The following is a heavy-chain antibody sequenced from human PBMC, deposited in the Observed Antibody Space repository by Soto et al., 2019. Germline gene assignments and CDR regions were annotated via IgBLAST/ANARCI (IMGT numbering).Heavy chain of an antibody. J-gene: IGHJ5*02. CDR3: ARALNRRSSYWFDP. Sequence: QVQLVQSGAEVKKPGASVKVSCKASGYTFTSYDINWVRQATGQGLEWMGWMNPNSGNTGYAQKFQGRDTMTRNTSISTTYRELGSLRSEDTAVYYCARALNRRSSYWFDPWGQGTLVTVSS. D-gene: IGHD6-13*01. V-gene: IGHV1-8*01. CDR2: MNPNSGNT. CDR1: GYTFTSYD.